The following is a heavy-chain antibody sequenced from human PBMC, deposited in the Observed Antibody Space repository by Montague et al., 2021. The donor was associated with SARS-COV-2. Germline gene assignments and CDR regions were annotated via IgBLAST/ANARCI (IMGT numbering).Heavy chain of an antibody. V-gene: IGHV4-4*02. D-gene: IGHD3-16*01. CDR3: ALPLGGARFDP. J-gene: IGHJ5*02. CDR1: GGSISSDNW. CDR2: IFHSGTT. Sequence: LSLTCTVSGGSISSDNWWTWVRQPPGKGLEWIGDIFHSGTTNYNPSLKSRLTISVDKSKNQISLKLISVTAADTAMYYCALPLGGARFDPWGQGTLVTVSS.